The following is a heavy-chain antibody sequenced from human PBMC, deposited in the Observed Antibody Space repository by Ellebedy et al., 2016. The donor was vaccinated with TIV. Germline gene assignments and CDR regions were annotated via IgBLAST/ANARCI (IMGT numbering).Heavy chain of an antibody. D-gene: IGHD5-12*01. J-gene: IGHJ4*02. CDR1: GYSFTSYA. CDR2: INAGNGNT. Sequence: ASVKVSCKGSGYSFTSYAMHWVRQAPGHRLEWMGWINAGNGNTKYSQKFQGRVTITRDTSATKAYMELSSLSAEDTAVYYCARDPYQMATIRGYFDYWGQGTLVTVSS. V-gene: IGHV1-3*01. CDR3: ARDPYQMATIRGYFDY.